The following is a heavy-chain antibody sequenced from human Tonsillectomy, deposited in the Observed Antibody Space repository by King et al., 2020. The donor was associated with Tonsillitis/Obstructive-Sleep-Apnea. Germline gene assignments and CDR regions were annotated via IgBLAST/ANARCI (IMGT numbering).Heavy chain of an antibody. CDR1: GFTFSNAW. D-gene: IGHD4-23*01. CDR3: TTDRWRATVVRKGGRYYSGMDV. Sequence: VQLVESGGGLVKPGGSLRLSCAASGFTFSNAWMNWVRQAPGKGLEWVGRIKSKTDGGTTDYAAPVKGRFTISRDDSKNTLYLQMNSLKTEDTAVYYCTTDRWRATVVRKGGRYYSGMDVWGQGTTVTVSS. J-gene: IGHJ6*02. V-gene: IGHV3-15*07. CDR2: IKSKTDGGTT.